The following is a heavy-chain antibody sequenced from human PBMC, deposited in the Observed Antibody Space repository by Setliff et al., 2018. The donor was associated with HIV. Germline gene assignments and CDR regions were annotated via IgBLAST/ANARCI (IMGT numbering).Heavy chain of an antibody. CDR3: ARDRAYCSSGSCYRPLVYYFYYMDV. Sequence: ASVKVSCKASGFTFSDYYMHWVRQAPGQGLEWMGWVRPYNADKNYAQKFQWSVTMTSDTSISTAYLELSGLTSDDTAIYYCARDRAYCSSGSCYRPLVYYFYYMDVWGTGTTVTVSS. J-gene: IGHJ6*03. CDR2: VRPYNADK. V-gene: IGHV1-2*02. CDR1: GFTFSDYY. D-gene: IGHD2-15*01.